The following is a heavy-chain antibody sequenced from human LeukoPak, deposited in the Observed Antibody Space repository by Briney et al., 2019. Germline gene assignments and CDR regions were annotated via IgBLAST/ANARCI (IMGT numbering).Heavy chain of an antibody. CDR2: ISSSGSTI. D-gene: IGHD6-19*01. V-gene: IGHV3-11*04. Sequence: GGSLRLSCAASGFTFSDYYMSWIRQAPGKGLEWVSYISSSGSTIYYADSVKGRFTISRDNAKNSLYLQMNSLRAEDTAVYYCARGAGPQYYYYYYMDVWGKGTTVTVSS. CDR1: GFTFSDYY. J-gene: IGHJ6*03. CDR3: ARGAGPQYYYYYYMDV.